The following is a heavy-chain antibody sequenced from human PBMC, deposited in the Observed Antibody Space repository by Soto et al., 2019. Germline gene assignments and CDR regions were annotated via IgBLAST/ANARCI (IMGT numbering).Heavy chain of an antibody. J-gene: IGHJ4*02. V-gene: IGHV3-33*01. CDR1: GFTFSSYG. Sequence: PGGSLRLSCAASGFTFSSYGMHWVRQAPGKGLEWVAVIWYDGSNKYYADSVKGRFTISRDNSKNTLYLQMNSLRAEDTAVYYCARVTNPHNYYFDYWGQGTLVTVSS. CDR2: IWYDGSNK. CDR3: ARVTNPHNYYFDY. D-gene: IGHD3-3*01.